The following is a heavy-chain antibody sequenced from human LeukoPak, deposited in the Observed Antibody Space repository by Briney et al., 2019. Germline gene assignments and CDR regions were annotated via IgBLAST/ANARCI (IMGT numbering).Heavy chain of an antibody. J-gene: IGHJ5*02. CDR2: INHSGST. V-gene: IGHV4-34*01. Sequence: SETLSLTCAVYGGSFSGYYWSWIRQPPGKGLEWIGEINHSGSTNYNPSLKSRVTISVDTSKNQFSLKLSSVTAADTAVYYCAREAYSGSLNWFDPWGQGTLVTVSS. CDR1: GGSFSGYY. CDR3: AREAYSGSLNWFDP. D-gene: IGHD1-26*01.